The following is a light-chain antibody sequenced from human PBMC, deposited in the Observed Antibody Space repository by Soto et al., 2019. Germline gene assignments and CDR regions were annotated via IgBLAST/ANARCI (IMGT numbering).Light chain of an antibody. J-gene: IGKJ4*01. CDR2: HAS. V-gene: IGKV3-15*01. CDR1: QSVSNN. CDR3: QQYNKCPLT. Sequence: EIVMTQSPATLSVSPGDRATLSCRASQSVSNNLAWYQQKPGQAPRLLIYHASTWDTGIPARFSGSGSGTEFTLTISSLQSEDFAVYYCQQYNKCPLTFGGGTKVEIK.